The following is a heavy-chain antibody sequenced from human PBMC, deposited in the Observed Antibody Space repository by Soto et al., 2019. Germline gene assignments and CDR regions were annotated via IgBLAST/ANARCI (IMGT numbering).Heavy chain of an antibody. V-gene: IGHV1-69*13. D-gene: IGHD3-10*01. CDR1: EGTFSSYA. Sequence: SVKVSCKASEGTFSSYAISWVRQAPGQGLEWMGGIIPIFGTANYAQKFQGRVTITADESTSTAYMGLSSLRSEDTAVYYCARGFGRGDFDYWGQGTLVTVS. CDR2: IIPIFGTA. CDR3: ARGFGRGDFDY. J-gene: IGHJ4*02.